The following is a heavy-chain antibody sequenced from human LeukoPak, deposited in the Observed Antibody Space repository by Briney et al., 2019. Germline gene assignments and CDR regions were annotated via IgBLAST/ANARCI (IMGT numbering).Heavy chain of an antibody. CDR1: GFTFSSYW. D-gene: IGHD3-3*01. J-gene: IGHJ6*02. V-gene: IGHV3-7*01. CDR2: IKQDGSEK. Sequence: AGGSLRLSCAASGFTFSSYWMSWVRQAPGKGLEWVANIKQDGSEKYYVDSVKGRFTISRDNAKSSLYLQMNSLRAEDTAVYYCARDLHDFWTYDYYGMDVWGQGTTVTVSS. CDR3: ARDLHDFWTYDYYGMDV.